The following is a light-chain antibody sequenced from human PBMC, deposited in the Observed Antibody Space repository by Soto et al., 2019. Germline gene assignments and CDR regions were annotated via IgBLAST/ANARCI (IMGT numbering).Light chain of an antibody. CDR2: GAS. J-gene: IGKJ5*01. V-gene: IGKV3-15*01. Sequence: VMTQSPATLSVSAGASAPLPGRASQTVSSNLAWYQQKPGQAPRLLIYGASTRATGIPARFSGSGSATEFTLTISSLQSEDFAVYYCQQYNNSPITFGQGTQLEIK. CDR3: QQYNNSPIT. CDR1: QTVSSN.